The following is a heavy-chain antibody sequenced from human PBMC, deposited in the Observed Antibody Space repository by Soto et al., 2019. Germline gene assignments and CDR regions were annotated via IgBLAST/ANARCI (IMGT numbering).Heavy chain of an antibody. J-gene: IGHJ5*02. Sequence: SQTLSLTCVISGDSVSSNSAAWNWIRQSPSRGLEWLGRTYYRSKWYNDYAVSVKSRITINPDTSKNQFSLQLNSVTPEDTAVYYCARSGRDYDFWSGSQGAWFAPWGQGTLVTVSS. CDR3: ARSGRDYDFWSGSQGAWFAP. D-gene: IGHD3-3*01. CDR2: TYYRSKWYN. CDR1: GDSVSSNSAA. V-gene: IGHV6-1*01.